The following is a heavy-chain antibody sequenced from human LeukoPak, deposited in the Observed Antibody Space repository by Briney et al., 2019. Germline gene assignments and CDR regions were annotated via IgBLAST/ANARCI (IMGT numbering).Heavy chain of an antibody. Sequence: GAXVKVSCKASGYTFTGYYMHWVRQAPGQGLEGMGWINPNSGGTNYAQKFKGRVTMTRDTSISTAYMEVSRLRSDDTAVYYCARACTSCYKLYAFDIWGQGTMVTVSS. CDR3: ARACTSCYKLYAFDI. CDR2: INPNSGGT. CDR1: GYTFTGYY. V-gene: IGHV1-2*02. D-gene: IGHD2-2*02. J-gene: IGHJ3*02.